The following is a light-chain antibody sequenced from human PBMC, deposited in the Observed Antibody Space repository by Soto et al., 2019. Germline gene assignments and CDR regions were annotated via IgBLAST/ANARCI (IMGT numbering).Light chain of an antibody. J-gene: IGLJ3*02. Sequence: VVTQEPSFSVSPGGTVTLTCGLSSGSVSTSYYPSWYQQTPGQAPRTLIYSTNTRSSGVPDRFSGSILGNKAALTITGAQADDDSDYYCVLYLGSGISVFGGGTQLTVL. CDR3: VLYLGSGISV. V-gene: IGLV8-61*01. CDR1: SGSVSTSYY. CDR2: STN.